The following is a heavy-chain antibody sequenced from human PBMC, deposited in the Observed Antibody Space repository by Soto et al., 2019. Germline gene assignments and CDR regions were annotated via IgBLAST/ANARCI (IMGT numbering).Heavy chain of an antibody. J-gene: IGHJ4*02. CDR3: AEGTTVTSFDY. CDR2: ISYDGSNK. Sequence: QVQLVESGGGVVQPGRSLRLSCAASGFTFSSYAMHWVRQAPGKGLEWVAVISYDGSNKYYADSVKGRFTISRDNSKNTLYLQMNSLRAEDTAVYYCAEGTTVTSFDYWGQGTLVTDSS. CDR1: GFTFSSYA. V-gene: IGHV3-30-3*01. D-gene: IGHD4-17*01.